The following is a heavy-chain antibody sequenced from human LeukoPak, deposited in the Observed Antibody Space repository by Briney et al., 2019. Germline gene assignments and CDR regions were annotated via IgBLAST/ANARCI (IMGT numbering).Heavy chain of an antibody. J-gene: IGHJ6*02. V-gene: IGHV3-30*04. Sequence: PGGSLRLSCAASGFTFSSYAMHWVRQAPGKGLEWVAVISYDGSNKYYADSVKGRFTISRDNSKNTLYLQMNSLRAEDTAVYYCAREPIYCSSTSCYYYYGMDVWGQGTTVTVSS. CDR1: GFTFSSYA. D-gene: IGHD2-2*01. CDR2: ISYDGSNK. CDR3: AREPIYCSSTSCYYYYGMDV.